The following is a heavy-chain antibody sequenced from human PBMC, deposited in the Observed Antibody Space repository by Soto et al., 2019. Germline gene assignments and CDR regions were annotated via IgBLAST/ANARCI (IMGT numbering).Heavy chain of an antibody. J-gene: IGHJ4*02. V-gene: IGHV3-23*01. CDR2: ISGSGGST. D-gene: IGHD3-3*01. CDR3: AKAWYFGSTIFGLMFDY. Sequence: GGSLRLSCAASGFTFSSYAMSWVRQAPGKGLEWVSAISGSGGSTNYADSVKGRFTISRDNSKNTLYLQMNSLRAEDTAVYYCAKAWYFGSTIFGLMFDYWGQGTLVTVSS. CDR1: GFTFSSYA.